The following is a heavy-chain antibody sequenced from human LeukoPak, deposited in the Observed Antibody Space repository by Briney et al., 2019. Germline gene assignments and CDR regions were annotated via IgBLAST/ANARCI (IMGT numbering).Heavy chain of an antibody. J-gene: IGHJ4*02. CDR3: ARESSGGSFDY. V-gene: IGHV4-59*01. Sequence: PSQTLSLTCTVSGGSISSYYWSWIRQPPGKGLEWIGYIYSSGSTNYNPSLKSRVTISVDTSKNQFSLKLSSVTTADTAVCYCARESSGGSFDYWGQGTLVTVSS. CDR2: IYSSGST. CDR1: GGSISSYY. D-gene: IGHD2-15*01.